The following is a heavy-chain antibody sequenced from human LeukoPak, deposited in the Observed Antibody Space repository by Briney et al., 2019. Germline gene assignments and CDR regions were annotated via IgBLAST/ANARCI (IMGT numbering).Heavy chain of an antibody. J-gene: IGHJ6*03. D-gene: IGHD2-2*01. CDR1: GFTFSSYG. Sequence: GRSLRLSCAASGFTFSSYGMHWVRQAPGKGLEWVAVIWYDGSNKYYADSVKGRFTISRDNSKNTLYLQMNSLRAEDTAVYYCARVGVVVVPAAKQDYYYYVDVWGKGTTVTVSS. CDR3: ARVGVVVVPAAKQDYYYYVDV. CDR2: IWYDGSNK. V-gene: IGHV3-33*01.